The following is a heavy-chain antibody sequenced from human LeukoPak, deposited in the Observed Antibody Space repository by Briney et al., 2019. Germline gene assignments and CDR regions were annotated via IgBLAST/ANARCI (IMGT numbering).Heavy chain of an antibody. CDR3: ASVGDYYYDSSGYLY. Sequence: PGGSLRLSCAASGFTFSDYWMHWVRQAPGKGLVWVSRISSDGSRVTYADSVKGRFTISRDNAKNTLYLQMNSLRAEDTAVYYCASVGDYYYDSSGYLYWGQGTLVTVSS. D-gene: IGHD3-22*01. CDR1: GFTFSDYW. J-gene: IGHJ1*01. V-gene: IGHV3-74*01. CDR2: ISSDGSRV.